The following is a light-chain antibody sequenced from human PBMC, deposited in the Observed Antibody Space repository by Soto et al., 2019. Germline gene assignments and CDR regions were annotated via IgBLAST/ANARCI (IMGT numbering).Light chain of an antibody. J-gene: IGKJ2*01. CDR3: QQYNNWPFT. CDR2: GAS. CDR1: QSVSSN. Sequence: ERVMTQSPATLSVSPGERATLSCRASQSVSSNLAWYQHKPGQAPRLLIYGASTRATGIPARFSGSGSGTEFTLTISSLQSEDFAVYFCQQYNNWPFTFGPGTKLEIK. V-gene: IGKV3-15*01.